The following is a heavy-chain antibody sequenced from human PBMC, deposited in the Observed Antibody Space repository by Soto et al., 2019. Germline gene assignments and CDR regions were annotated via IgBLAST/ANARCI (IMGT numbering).Heavy chain of an antibody. V-gene: IGHV3-23*01. CDR2: ITTTGRNT. CDR3: ARGAAAAGTDWFDA. D-gene: IGHD6-13*01. CDR1: GFTFISYG. Sequence: EMQLLESGGGLVQPGGSLRLSCAASGFTFISYGMNWVRQAPGKGLEWVSAITTTGRNTFYAESVKGRFTISRDNSKNVVYLQLSSLRAEDTSVDYCARGAAAAGTDWFDAWGQGTLVTVSS. J-gene: IGHJ5*02.